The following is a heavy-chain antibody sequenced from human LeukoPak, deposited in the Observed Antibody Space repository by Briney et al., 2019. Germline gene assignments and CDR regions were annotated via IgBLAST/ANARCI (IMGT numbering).Heavy chain of an antibody. D-gene: IGHD2-15*01. Sequence: PGGSLRLSCAASGFAFNIYAMSWVRQAPGKGLEWVSTISSGGADTYYEDSVKGRFTISRDNSKNTLYLQMSSLRAEDTAVYYCAKVPPSYCSGESCRIDYWGQGTLVTVSS. J-gene: IGHJ4*02. CDR2: ISSGGADT. CDR3: AKVPPSYCSGESCRIDY. V-gene: IGHV3-23*01. CDR1: GFAFNIYA.